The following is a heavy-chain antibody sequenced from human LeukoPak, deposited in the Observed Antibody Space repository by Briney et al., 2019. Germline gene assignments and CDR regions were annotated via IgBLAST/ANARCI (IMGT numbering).Heavy chain of an antibody. CDR1: GFTFDDYG. CDR3: ARDPAATGTWWFDP. CDR2: INWNGGST. D-gene: IGHD6-13*01. J-gene: IGHJ5*02. V-gene: IGHV3-20*04. Sequence: GGSLRLSCAASGFTFDDYGMSWVRQAPGKGLEWVSAINWNGGSTGYADSVKGRFTISRDNAKNSLYLQMNSLRAEDTAVYYCARDPAATGTWWFDPWGQGTLVTVSS.